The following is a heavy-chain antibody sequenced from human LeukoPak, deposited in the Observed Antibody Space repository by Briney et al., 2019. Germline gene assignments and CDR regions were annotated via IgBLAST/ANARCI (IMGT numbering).Heavy chain of an antibody. CDR2: IIPIFGTA. CDR1: GGTFSSYA. Sequence: SVKVSCKASGGTFSSYAISWVRRAPGQGLEWMGGIIPIFGTANYAQKFQGRVTITADESTSTAYMELSSLRSEDTAVYYCARQYYYDSSGYYSLGYWGQGTLVTVSS. V-gene: IGHV1-69*13. J-gene: IGHJ4*02. D-gene: IGHD3-22*01. CDR3: ARQYYYDSSGYYSLGY.